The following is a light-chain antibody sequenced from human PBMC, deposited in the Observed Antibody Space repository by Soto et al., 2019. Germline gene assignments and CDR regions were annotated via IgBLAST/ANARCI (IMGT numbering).Light chain of an antibody. CDR1: QSLTSN. Sequence: EIAMTQSPATLSVSPGERATLSSRASQSLTSNLAWYQQKPGQPPRLLIYGASSRATGIPARFSGSGSGTEFTLTISSLQSEDFAVYYCQQYNNWPRTFGQGTKVEI. V-gene: IGKV3-15*01. CDR3: QQYNNWPRT. CDR2: GAS. J-gene: IGKJ1*01.